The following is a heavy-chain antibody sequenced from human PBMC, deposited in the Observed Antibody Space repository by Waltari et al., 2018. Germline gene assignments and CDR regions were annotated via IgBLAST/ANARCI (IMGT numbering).Heavy chain of an antibody. CDR1: GFTFSSYE. D-gene: IGHD3-10*01. CDR2: ISSSGSTI. Sequence: EVQLVESGGGLVQPGGSLRLSCAASGFTFSSYEMNWVRQAPGKGLEWVSYISSSGSTIYYADSVKGRFTISRDNAKNSLYLQMNSLRAEDTAVYYCAREQGYYGSPLDYLGQGTLVTVSS. J-gene: IGHJ4*02. V-gene: IGHV3-48*03. CDR3: AREQGYYGSPLDY.